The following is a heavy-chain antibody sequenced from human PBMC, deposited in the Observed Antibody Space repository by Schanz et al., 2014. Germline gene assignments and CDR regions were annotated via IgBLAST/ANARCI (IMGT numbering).Heavy chain of an antibody. Sequence: VQLVESGGGLVKPGGSLRLSCAASGFTFSDYYMNWVRQAPGKGLEWVSVIHDRGNTYSADSVKGRFTIARDTSENTVYLQMNSLRAEDTAVYYCARDPPGPPGYGMDVWGQGTTVTVSS. V-gene: IGHV3-66*01. CDR2: IHDRGNT. J-gene: IGHJ6*02. CDR3: ARDPPGPPGYGMDV. CDR1: GFTFSDYY.